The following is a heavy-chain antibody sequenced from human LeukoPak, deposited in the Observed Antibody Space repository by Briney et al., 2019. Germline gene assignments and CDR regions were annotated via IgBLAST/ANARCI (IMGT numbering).Heavy chain of an antibody. D-gene: IGHD2-2*01. CDR1: GGSISSYY. CDR3: ARDLEYCSTTSCFT. CDR2: IYYSGST. Sequence: SETLSLTCTVSGGSISSYYWSWIRQPPGKGLEWIGYIYYSGSTNHNPSLKSRVTISVDTSKNQFSLKVSSVTAADTAVYYCARDLEYCSTTSCFTWGQGTLVTVSS. J-gene: IGHJ5*02. V-gene: IGHV4-59*01.